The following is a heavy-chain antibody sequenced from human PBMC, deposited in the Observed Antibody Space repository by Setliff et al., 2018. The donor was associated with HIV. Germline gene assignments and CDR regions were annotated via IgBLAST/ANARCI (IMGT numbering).Heavy chain of an antibody. D-gene: IGHD2-8*01. CDR1: GYTFTYYG. J-gene: IGHJ3*01. Sequence: ASVKVSCKASGYTFTYYGISWVRQAPGQGLEWMGWISAYNGNTLYAQKFQGRVTMTTDTSTSTAYMDLRSLRSEDTAVYYCVRTIYEWGAFDVWGQGTMVTVSS. CDR3: VRTIYEWGAFDV. V-gene: IGHV1-18*01. CDR2: ISAYNGNT.